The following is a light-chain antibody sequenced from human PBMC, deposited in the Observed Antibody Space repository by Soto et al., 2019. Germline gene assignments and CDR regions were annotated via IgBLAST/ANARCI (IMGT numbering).Light chain of an antibody. CDR2: DAS. CDR3: QQRSNWPT. J-gene: IGKJ5*01. V-gene: IGKV3-11*01. CDR1: QSVSSY. Sequence: EIVLTQSPATLSLSPGERATLSCRASQSVSSYLAWYQQKPGQAPRLLIYDASNRATGIPARFSGSGSGTDFTLTISSLERGDFAFYYCQQRSNWPTFGQGTRLEIK.